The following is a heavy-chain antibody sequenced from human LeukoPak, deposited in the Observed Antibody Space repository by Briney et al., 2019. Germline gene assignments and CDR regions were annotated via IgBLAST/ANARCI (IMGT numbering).Heavy chain of an antibody. CDR2: IIPIFGTA. J-gene: IGHJ3*02. D-gene: IGHD6-6*01. V-gene: IGHV1-69*13. Sequence: ASVKVSCKASGGTFSSYAISWVRQAPGQGLEWMGGIIPIFGTANYAQKFQGRVTITADESTSTAYMELRSLRSDDTAVYYCARDVPIAAGTDAFDIWGQGTMVTVSS. CDR1: GGTFSSYA. CDR3: ARDVPIAAGTDAFDI.